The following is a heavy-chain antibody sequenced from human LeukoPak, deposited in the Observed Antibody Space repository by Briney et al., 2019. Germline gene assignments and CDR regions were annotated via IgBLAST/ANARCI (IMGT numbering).Heavy chain of an antibody. Sequence: SETLSLTCTVSGVSVGSAGYYWTWIRQPPGKGLEWIGYMYYSGNSNYNPFLKSRVTMSLVPSKNRFSLKLSSVTAADTAVYYCARSQSQSGSYRYYFAYWGQGTLVTVSS. CDR3: ARSQSQSGSYRYYFAY. J-gene: IGHJ4*02. D-gene: IGHD1-26*01. CDR1: GVSVGSAGYY. CDR2: MYYSGNS. V-gene: IGHV4-61*08.